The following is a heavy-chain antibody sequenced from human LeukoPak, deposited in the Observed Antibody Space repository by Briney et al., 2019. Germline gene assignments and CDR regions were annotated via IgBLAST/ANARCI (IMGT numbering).Heavy chain of an antibody. D-gene: IGHD3-10*01. V-gene: IGHV5-51*01. J-gene: IGHJ4*02. CDR1: GYNFFSYW. CDR3: ARRHNYGSESYSFFDL. Sequence: ESLKTSCKGSGYNFFSYWIAWVRQMPGKGLEWMGIIYPGDPDTRYSPSFEGQVTISADRTTTTAYLQWSSLKASDTAIYYCARRHNYGSESYSFFDLWGQGTLATVSS. CDR2: IYPGDPDT.